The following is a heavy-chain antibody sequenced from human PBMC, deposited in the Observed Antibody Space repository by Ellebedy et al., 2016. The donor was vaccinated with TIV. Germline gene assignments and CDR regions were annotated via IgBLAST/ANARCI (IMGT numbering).Heavy chain of an antibody. Sequence: PGGSLRLSCAASGFTFSSYAASWVRQAPGKGLEWVAGLNANGVVIAYADSVKGRSTISRDNSKNTLYLQMNSLRPEDKAVYYCASSRYHYYVGNTIFAYWGQGTLVTVSS. CDR2: LNANGVVI. V-gene: IGHV3-23*01. CDR3: ASSRYHYYVGNTIFAY. D-gene: IGHD3-10*02. CDR1: GFTFSSYA. J-gene: IGHJ4*02.